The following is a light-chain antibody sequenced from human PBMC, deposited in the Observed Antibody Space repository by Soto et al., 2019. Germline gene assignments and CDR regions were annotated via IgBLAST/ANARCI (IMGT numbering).Light chain of an antibody. CDR1: QDISSY. J-gene: IGKJ1*01. CDR3: HQLINYPWT. V-gene: IGKV1-9*01. Sequence: DIQLTQSPSFLSASVGDRITITCRASQDISSYLAWYQQKPGKAPKLLIYAASTLQGGVPSRFSGSGSGTEFTLTISNLQPEDFATYLCHQLINYPWTFGQGTKVDVK. CDR2: AAS.